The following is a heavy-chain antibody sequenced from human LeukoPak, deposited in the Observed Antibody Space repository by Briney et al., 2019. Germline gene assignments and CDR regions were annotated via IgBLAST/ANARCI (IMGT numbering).Heavy chain of an antibody. J-gene: IGHJ4*02. V-gene: IGHV3-48*03. CDR2: ISSSGSTI. CDR3: ARKLVHYFDY. Sequence: PGGSLRLSCAASGFTFSSYEMICVRQAPGKGLEWLSYISSSGSTIYYADSVKGRFTISRDNAKNSLYLQMSSLRAEDTAVYFCARKLVHYFDYWGREPWSPSPQ. D-gene: IGHD6-6*01. CDR1: GFTFSSYE.